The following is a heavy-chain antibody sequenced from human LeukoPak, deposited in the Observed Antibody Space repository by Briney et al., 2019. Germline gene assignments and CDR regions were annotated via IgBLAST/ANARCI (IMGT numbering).Heavy chain of an antibody. V-gene: IGHV3-53*01. CDR2: IYRGGSA. D-gene: IGHD1-26*01. Sequence: GGSLRLSCAASGFTVGSNYMSWVRQAPGKGLEWVSDIYRGGSAFYGDSVKGRFTISRDNSGDNLFLQMNSLRADDTAVYYCARAGVGSLRAFDYWGQGTLVTVSS. CDR1: GFTVGSNY. CDR3: ARAGVGSLRAFDY. J-gene: IGHJ4*02.